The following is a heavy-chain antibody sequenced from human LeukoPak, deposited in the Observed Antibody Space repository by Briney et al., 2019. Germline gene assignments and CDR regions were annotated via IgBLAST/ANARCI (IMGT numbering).Heavy chain of an antibody. CDR3: ARDREIAARLSYYYYYGMDV. CDR2: ISSSSSTI. J-gene: IGHJ6*02. CDR1: GFTFSDYY. Sequence: GGSLRLSCAASGFTFSDYYMNWVRQAPGKGLEWVSYISSSSSTIYYADSVKGRFTISRDNAKNSLYLQMNSLRDEDTAVYYCARDREIAARLSYYYYYGMDVWGQGTTVTVSS. V-gene: IGHV3-48*02. D-gene: IGHD6-6*01.